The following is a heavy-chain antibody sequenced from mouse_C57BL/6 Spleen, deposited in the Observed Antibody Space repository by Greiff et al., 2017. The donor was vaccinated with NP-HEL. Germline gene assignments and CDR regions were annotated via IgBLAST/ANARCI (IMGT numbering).Heavy chain of an antibody. CDR3: ARDRGYGSSYVFDY. D-gene: IGHD1-1*01. V-gene: IGHV5-4*01. J-gene: IGHJ2*01. CDR1: GFTFSSYA. Sequence: EVKLMESGGGLVKPGGSLKLSCAASGFTFSSYAMSWVRQTPEKRLEWVATISDGGSYTYYPDNVKGRFTISRDNAKNNLYLQMSHLKSEDTAMYYCARDRGYGSSYVFDYWGQGTTLTVSS. CDR2: ISDGGSYT.